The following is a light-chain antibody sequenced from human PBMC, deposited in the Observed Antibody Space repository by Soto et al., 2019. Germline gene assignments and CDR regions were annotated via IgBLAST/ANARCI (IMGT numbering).Light chain of an antibody. V-gene: IGKV3-15*01. Sequence: EIVMTQSLATLSVSPGERATLSCRASQSVSSNLAWYQQKPGQAPRLLIYGASTRATGIPARFSGSGSGTEFTLTISSLQSEDFAVYYCQQYKTALTFGGGTKVEIK. CDR1: QSVSSN. CDR3: QQYKTALT. J-gene: IGKJ4*01. CDR2: GAS.